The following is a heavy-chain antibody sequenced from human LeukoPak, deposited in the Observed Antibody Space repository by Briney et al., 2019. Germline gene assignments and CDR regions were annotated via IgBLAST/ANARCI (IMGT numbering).Heavy chain of an antibody. CDR2: IKSKTDGGTT. CDR3: TTGRMVRGVYYYYGMDV. V-gene: IGHV3-15*01. D-gene: IGHD3-10*01. J-gene: IGHJ6*02. CDR1: GFTFSNAW. Sequence: GGSLRLSCAASGFTFSNAWMSWVRQAPGKGLEWVGRIKSKTDGGTTDYAAPVKGRFTISRDDSKNTLYLQMNSLKTEDTAVYYCTTGRMVRGVYYYYGMDVWGQGTTVTVSS.